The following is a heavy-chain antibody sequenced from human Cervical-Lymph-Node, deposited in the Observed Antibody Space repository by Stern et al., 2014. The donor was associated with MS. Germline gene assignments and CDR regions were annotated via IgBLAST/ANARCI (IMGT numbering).Heavy chain of an antibody. CDR3: ARAPYSSSWDFDY. CDR1: GFTFSSYS. J-gene: IGHJ4*02. V-gene: IGHV3-48*01. CDR2: ISSSSSTI. Sequence: EVQLVESGGGLVQPGGSLRLSCAASGFTFSSYSMNWVRQAPGKGLEWVSYISSSSSTIYYADSVKGRFTISRDNAKNSLYLQMNSLRAEDTAVYYCARAPYSSSWDFDYWGQGTLVTVSS. D-gene: IGHD6-13*01.